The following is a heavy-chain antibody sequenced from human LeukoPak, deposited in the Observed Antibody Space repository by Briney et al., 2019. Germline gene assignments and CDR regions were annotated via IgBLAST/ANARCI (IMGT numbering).Heavy chain of an antibody. J-gene: IGHJ4*02. V-gene: IGHV4-59*01. D-gene: IGHD5-18*01. Sequence: SETLSLTCTVSGAPSLVTTGAGSGSPQGRDWSGLGISNSGSTNYNPSLKSRVTISVDTSKNQFSLKLSSVTAADTAVYYCAGAFFDGYGDDYPPLYFDYWGQGALVTVSS. CDR3: AGAFFDGYGDDYPPLYFDY. CDR1: GAPSLVTT. CDR2: SNSGST.